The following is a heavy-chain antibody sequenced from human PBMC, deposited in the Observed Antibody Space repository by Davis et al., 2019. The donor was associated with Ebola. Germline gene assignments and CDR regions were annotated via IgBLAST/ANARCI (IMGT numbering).Heavy chain of an antibody. Sequence: SVLVSCKASGGTFSSSTINWVRQAPGQGLEWMGRFIPILGITDYTPKFLGRLTITADKSTNTAFMELSSLRSEDTAVYSCARDLSLSMVRGVNEDDDFDVWGQGTMVTVSS. J-gene: IGHJ3*01. V-gene: IGHV1-69*04. CDR1: GGTFSSST. CDR2: FIPILGIT. CDR3: ARDLSLSMVRGVNEDDDFDV. D-gene: IGHD3-10*01.